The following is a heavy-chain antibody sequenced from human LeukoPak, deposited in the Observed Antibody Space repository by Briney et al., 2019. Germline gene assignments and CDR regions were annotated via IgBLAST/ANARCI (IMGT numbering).Heavy chain of an antibody. D-gene: IGHD2-8*01. CDR1: GGSFSGYY. CDR2: IDRSGSP. Sequence: SETLSLTCAVSGGSFSGYYCSWIRQPPGKGLEWIGEIDRSGSPNYNPSLKSRVTISVDTSKNQFSLKLSSVTDADTAVYYCASSTKKAYYYYYMDVWGKGTTVTVSS. V-gene: IGHV4-34*01. CDR3: ASSTKKAYYYYYMDV. J-gene: IGHJ6*03.